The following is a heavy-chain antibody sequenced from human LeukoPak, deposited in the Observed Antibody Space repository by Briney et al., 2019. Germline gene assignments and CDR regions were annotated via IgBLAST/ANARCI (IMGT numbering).Heavy chain of an antibody. CDR3: AELGITMIGGV. V-gene: IGHV3-23*01. CDR1: GFTFRNYG. CDR2: ISGSGGVT. J-gene: IGHJ6*04. Sequence: GGSLRLSCATSGFTFRNYGMSWVRQAPGKGLEWVSSISGSGGVTYYADSVKGRFTISRDNAKNSLYLQMNSLRAEDTAVYYCAELGITMIGGVWGKGTTVTISS. D-gene: IGHD3-10*02.